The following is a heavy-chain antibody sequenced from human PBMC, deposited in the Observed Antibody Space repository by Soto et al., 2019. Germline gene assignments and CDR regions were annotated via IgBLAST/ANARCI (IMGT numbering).Heavy chain of an antibody. CDR2: VNSDGSNT. Sequence: PGGSLRLSCAASGFSFSNTWMHWVRQAPGKGLVWVSHVNSDGSNTNYADFVKGRFTVSRDNARNTVYLQMNSLRADDTAVYYCAKDWTDGLDVWGRGTTVTVSS. CDR3: AKDWTDGLDV. J-gene: IGHJ6*02. D-gene: IGHD1-1*01. CDR1: GFSFSNTW. V-gene: IGHV3-74*01.